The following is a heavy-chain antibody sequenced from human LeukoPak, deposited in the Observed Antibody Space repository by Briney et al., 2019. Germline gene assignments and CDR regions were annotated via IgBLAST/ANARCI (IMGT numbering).Heavy chain of an antibody. CDR2: INPSGGST. CDR3: ARDGDYETPYYYYYMDV. V-gene: IGHV1-46*01. CDR1: GYTFTSYY. Sequence: VASVKVSCKAPGYTFTSYYMHWVRQAPGQGLEWMGIINPSGGSTSYAQKFQGRVTMTRDTSTSTVYMELSSLRSEDTAVYYCARDGDYETPYYYYYMDVWGKGTTVTVSS. J-gene: IGHJ6*03. D-gene: IGHD4-17*01.